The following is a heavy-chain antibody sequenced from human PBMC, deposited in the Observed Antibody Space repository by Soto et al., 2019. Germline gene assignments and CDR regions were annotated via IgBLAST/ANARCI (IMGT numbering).Heavy chain of an antibody. J-gene: IGHJ4*02. CDR2: FNPNSGDT. Sequence: ASVKVSCKASGYTFTAYSRHWVRQAPGQGLEWIGWFNPNSGDTVYAEKFQGRVTLTRDTSISTAYMELSSLRSDDTALYYCAREASAVLALDYSGQGTLVTVSS. CDR1: GYTFTAYS. D-gene: IGHD6-19*01. V-gene: IGHV1-2*02. CDR3: AREASAVLALDY.